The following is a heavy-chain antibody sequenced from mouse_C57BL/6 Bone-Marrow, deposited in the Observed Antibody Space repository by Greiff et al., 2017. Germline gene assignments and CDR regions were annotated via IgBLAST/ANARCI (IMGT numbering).Heavy chain of an antibody. V-gene: IGHV1-82*01. CDR3: ARVGTTVADAMDD. J-gene: IGHJ4*01. CDR1: GYAFSSSW. CDR2: IYPGAGDT. D-gene: IGHD1-1*01. Sequence: QVQLKESGPELVKPGASVKISCKASGYAFSSSWMNWVKQRPGKGLEWIGRIYPGAGDTNYNGNVKGKATLTADKSSSTAYMQLSSLTSEDSAVYFCARVGTTVADAMDDWGQGTSVTVSS.